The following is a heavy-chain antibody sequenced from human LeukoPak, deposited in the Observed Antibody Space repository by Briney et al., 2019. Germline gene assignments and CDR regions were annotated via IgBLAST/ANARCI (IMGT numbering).Heavy chain of an antibody. J-gene: IGHJ4*02. D-gene: IGHD3-10*01. CDR3: ARASMVRGG. CDR2: IIPILGIA. CDR1: VGTFSIYA. Sequence: GASVNVSFKSSVGTFSIYAISWVRQAPGQGLEWMGRIIPILGIANYAQKLQGRVTITADKSTSTAYMELSSLRSEDTAVYYCARASMVRGGWGQGTLVTVSS. V-gene: IGHV1-69*04.